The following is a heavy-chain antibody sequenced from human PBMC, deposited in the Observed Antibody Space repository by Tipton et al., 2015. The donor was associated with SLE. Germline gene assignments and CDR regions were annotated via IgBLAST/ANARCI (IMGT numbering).Heavy chain of an antibody. CDR3: ARVPTVITGGAFDI. Sequence: TLSLTCTVSGGSIRNGGYYWNWIRQHPGKGLEWIGNIYYSGSTYYNPSLKSRVTISADTSQNQFSLKVRSVTAADTAVYYCARVPTVITGGAFDIWGQGTAVSVPS. CDR1: GGSIRNGGYY. D-gene: IGHD4-17*01. V-gene: IGHV4-31*03. J-gene: IGHJ3*02. CDR2: IYYSGST.